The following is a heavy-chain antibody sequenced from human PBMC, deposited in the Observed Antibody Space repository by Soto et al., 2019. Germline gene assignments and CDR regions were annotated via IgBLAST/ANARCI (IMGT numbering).Heavy chain of an antibody. CDR1: GFTFSSYA. J-gene: IGHJ5*02. V-gene: IGHV3-23*01. D-gene: IGHD6-19*01. CDR2: IGGSGSYT. CDR3: AKDNLAPYSKGWAIRFDP. Sequence: GGSLRLSCAASGFTFSSYAMGWVRQAPGEGLEWVSSIGGSGSYTYYADSVKGRFTISGDNFKSTLYLQMNSLRAEDTAVYYCAKDNLAPYSKGWAIRFDPWGQGTLVTVSS.